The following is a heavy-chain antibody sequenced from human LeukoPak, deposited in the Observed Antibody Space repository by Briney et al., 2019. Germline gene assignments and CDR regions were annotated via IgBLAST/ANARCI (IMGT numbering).Heavy chain of an antibody. CDR2: ISWDGGST. Sequence: PGGSLRLSCAASGFTFDDYAMHWARQAPGKGLEWVSLISWDGGSTYYADSVKGRFTISRDNSKNSLYLQMNSLRAEDTALYYCAKDSSYGSGSYVFDYWGQGTLVTVSS. CDR1: GFTFDDYA. J-gene: IGHJ4*02. V-gene: IGHV3-43D*03. D-gene: IGHD3-10*01. CDR3: AKDSSYGSGSYVFDY.